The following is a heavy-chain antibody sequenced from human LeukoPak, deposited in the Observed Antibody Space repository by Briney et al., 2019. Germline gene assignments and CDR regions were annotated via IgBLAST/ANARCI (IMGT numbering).Heavy chain of an antibody. CDR2: IYYIAST. J-gene: IGHJ6*03. V-gene: IGHV4-31*03. D-gene: IGHD1-14*01. Sequence: SETXSLTCXXSGGSISSGGYXWSWLRQHPGKGLEWIGYIYYIASTYYTPSLKTRVTISVDTSKNQFSLKLSSVTAADTAVYYCARGITENYYYYYMDVWGKGTTVTVSS. CDR3: ARGITENYYYYYMDV. CDR1: GGSISSGGYX.